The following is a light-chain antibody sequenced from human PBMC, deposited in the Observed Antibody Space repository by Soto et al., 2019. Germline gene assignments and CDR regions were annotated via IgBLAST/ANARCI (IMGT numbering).Light chain of an antibody. CDR1: TSDIGAYKY. V-gene: IGLV2-14*01. CDR2: EVN. CDR3: SSYRGGSAPYV. J-gene: IGLJ1*01. Sequence: QSVLTQPASVSGSPGQSITISCTGTTSDIGAYKYVSWYQQHPGKAPKLMIYEVNNRPSGVSNRFSGSKSDNTASLTISGLQAEDEADYYCSSYRGGSAPYVFGTGTKVTVL.